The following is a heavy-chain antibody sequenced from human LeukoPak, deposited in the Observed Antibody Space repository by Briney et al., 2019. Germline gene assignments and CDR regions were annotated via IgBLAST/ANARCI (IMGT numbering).Heavy chain of an antibody. J-gene: IGHJ4*02. V-gene: IGHV3-11*04. CDR2: ISNDGRTI. Sequence: GGSLRLSCAASEFTFSDYYMSWIRQAPGKGLEWISYISNDGRTIFSADSVKGRFTISRDNAKNSLYLQMNSLRAEDTAVYYCAREGNYGDYDYWGQGTLVTVSS. CDR3: AREGNYGDYDY. D-gene: IGHD4-17*01. CDR1: EFTFSDYY.